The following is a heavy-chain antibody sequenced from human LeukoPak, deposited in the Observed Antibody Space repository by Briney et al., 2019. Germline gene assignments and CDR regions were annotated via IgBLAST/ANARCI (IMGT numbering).Heavy chain of an antibody. V-gene: IGHV1-69*13. CDR2: IIPIFATA. J-gene: IGHJ3*02. Sequence: ASVKVSCKASGYTFTGYYMHWVRQAPGQGLEWMGGIIPIFATANYAQKFQGRVTITADESTSTAYMELSSLRSEDTVVYYCARALREYYYDSSGRAFDIWGQGTMVTVSS. D-gene: IGHD3-22*01. CDR1: GYTFTGYY. CDR3: ARALREYYYDSSGRAFDI.